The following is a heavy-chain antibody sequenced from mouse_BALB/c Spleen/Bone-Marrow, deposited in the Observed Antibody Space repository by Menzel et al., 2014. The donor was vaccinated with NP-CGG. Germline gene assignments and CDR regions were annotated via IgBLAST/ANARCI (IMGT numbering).Heavy chain of an antibody. J-gene: IGHJ4*01. D-gene: IGHD1-1*01. Sequence: VQLQQSGPELVKPGASVKISCKASGYSFTGYYMHWVKQSHVKSLEWIGRINPYNGATSYNQNFKDKASLTVDKSSSTAHMELHSLTSEDSAVYYCARKELLITTVVATDAMDYWGQGTSVTVSS. CDR3: ARKELLITTVVATDAMDY. CDR2: INPYNGAT. CDR1: GYSFTGYY. V-gene: IGHV1-31*01.